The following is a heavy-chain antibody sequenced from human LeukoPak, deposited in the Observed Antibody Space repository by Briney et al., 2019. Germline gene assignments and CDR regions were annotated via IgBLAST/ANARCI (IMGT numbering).Heavy chain of an antibody. CDR1: GFTFSNCW. V-gene: IGHV3-74*01. D-gene: IGHD3-10*01. CDR3: ARGGGAYYFDY. J-gene: IGHJ4*02. Sequence: GGSLRLSCAASGFTFSNCWMHWVRQAPGKGLVWVSRINNLGTSTNYADSVRGRFTISRDDAKNTLYLQMNSLRAEDTAVYYCARGGGAYYFDYWGRGTLVTVSS. CDR2: INNLGTST.